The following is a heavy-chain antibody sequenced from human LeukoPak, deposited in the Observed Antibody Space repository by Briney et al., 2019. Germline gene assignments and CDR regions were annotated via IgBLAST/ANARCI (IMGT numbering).Heavy chain of an antibody. D-gene: IGHD2-2*02. CDR2: MNPNSGNT. Sequence: ASVKVSCKASGYTFTSYDINWVRQATGQGLEWMGWMNPNSGNTGYAQKFQGRVTMTRNTSISTAHMELSSLRSEDTAVYYCAREKRYCSSTSCYTKYGMDVWGQGTTVTVSS. CDR1: GYTFTSYD. CDR3: AREKRYCSSTSCYTKYGMDV. V-gene: IGHV1-8*01. J-gene: IGHJ6*02.